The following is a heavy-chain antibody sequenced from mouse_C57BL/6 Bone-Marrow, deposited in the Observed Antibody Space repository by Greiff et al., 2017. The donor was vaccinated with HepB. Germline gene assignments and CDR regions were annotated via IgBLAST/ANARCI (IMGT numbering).Heavy chain of an antibody. J-gene: IGHJ2*01. CDR1: GYSFTGYY. CDR2: INPSTGGT. V-gene: IGHV1-42*01. Sequence: EVQVVESGPELVKPGASVKISCKASGYSFTGYYMNWVKQSPEKSLEWIGEINPSTGGTTYNQKFKAKATLTVDKSSSKAYMQLKSLTSEDSAVYYCARRLLQDYWGQGTTLTVSS. CDR3: ARRLLQDY. D-gene: IGHD2-3*01.